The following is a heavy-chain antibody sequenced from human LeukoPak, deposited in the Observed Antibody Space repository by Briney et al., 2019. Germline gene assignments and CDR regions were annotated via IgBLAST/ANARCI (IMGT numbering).Heavy chain of an antibody. Sequence: GGSLRLSCGASGFPFSGYWMSWVRQAPGKGLEWVANIHKDGSAKRYVDSVKGRFTISRDNAKSSLYLQMNSLRDEDTAVYYCTGDRGFGADDYWGQGSLVSVSS. CDR1: GFPFSGYW. CDR2: IHKDGSAK. V-gene: IGHV3-7*01. J-gene: IGHJ4*02. D-gene: IGHD3-10*01. CDR3: TGDRGFGADDY.